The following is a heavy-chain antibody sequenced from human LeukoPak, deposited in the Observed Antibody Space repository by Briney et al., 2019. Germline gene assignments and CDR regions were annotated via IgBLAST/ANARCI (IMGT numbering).Heavy chain of an antibody. CDR2: ISSSSSYI. V-gene: IGHV3-21*01. J-gene: IGHJ6*02. CDR3: ARDASMDYYYGMDV. Sequence: GGSLRLSCAASGFTFSSYSMNWVRQAPGKGLEWVSSISSSSSYIYYADSVKGRFTISRDNAKNSLYLQMNSLRAEDTAVYYCARDASMDYYYGMDVWGQGTTVTVSS. D-gene: IGHD6-6*01. CDR1: GFTFSSYS.